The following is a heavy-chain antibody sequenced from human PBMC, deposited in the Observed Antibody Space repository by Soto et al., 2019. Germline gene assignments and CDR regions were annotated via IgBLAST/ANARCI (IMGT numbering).Heavy chain of an antibody. CDR3: IKSRCGGDCLQSYASYYYSGMDV. CDR1: AFSLSTGGVA. V-gene: IGHV2-5*02. CDR2: IYCDDDK. Sequence: QITLKESGPTLVKPTQTLTLTCTFSAFSLSTGGVAVGWIRQPPGKALEWLALIYCDDDKRYSPSLRSRLTTNKDIPKIQVVLTMTNVDPVDTATYYCIKSRCGGDCLQSYASYYYSGMDVWGQGTTVSVAS. J-gene: IGHJ6*02. D-gene: IGHD2-21*02.